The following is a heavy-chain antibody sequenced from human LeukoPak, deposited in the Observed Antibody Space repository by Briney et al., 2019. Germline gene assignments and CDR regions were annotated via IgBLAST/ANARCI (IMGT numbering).Heavy chain of an antibody. V-gene: IGHV1-8*03. D-gene: IGHD3/OR15-3a*01. CDR1: GYSFTTFH. CDR3: ARRGLVAGIYDLVYGFDM. CDR2: VNPGTGNT. J-gene: IGHJ3*02. Sequence: ASVKVSCKAAGYSFTTFHISWVRQAPGQGSEWMGWVNPGTGNTGYAQKFQGRVTITQNNSVTTVYMELSSLTSEDTAVYYCARRGLVAGIYDLVYGFDMWGQGTMVTVSS.